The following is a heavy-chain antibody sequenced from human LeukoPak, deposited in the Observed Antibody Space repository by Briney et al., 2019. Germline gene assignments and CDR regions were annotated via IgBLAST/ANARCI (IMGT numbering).Heavy chain of an antibody. CDR1: GFTFSSYA. CDR2: ISYDGSNK. CDR3: ARTHGDYGSNWFDP. D-gene: IGHD4-17*01. V-gene: IGHV3-30*04. J-gene: IGHJ5*02. Sequence: GGSLRLSCAASGFTFSSYAMHWVRQAPGKGLEWVAVISYDGSNKYYADSVKGRFTISRDNSKNTLYLQMNSLRAEDTAVYCCARTHGDYGSNWFDPWGQGTLVTVSS.